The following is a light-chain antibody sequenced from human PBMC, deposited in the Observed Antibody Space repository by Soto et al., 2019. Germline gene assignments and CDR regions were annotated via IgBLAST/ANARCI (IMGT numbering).Light chain of an antibody. V-gene: IGKV1-39*01. CDR2: AAS. CDR1: QSISSY. CDR3: QQSYSNPLT. Sequence: DIQMTQSPSSLSASVGNRVTIAFLASQSISSYLNWYQQKPGKAPKLLIYAASSLQSGVPSTFSGSGSGTDFTLTISSLQPEDFATYYCQQSYSNPLTFGGGTKVDIK. J-gene: IGKJ4*01.